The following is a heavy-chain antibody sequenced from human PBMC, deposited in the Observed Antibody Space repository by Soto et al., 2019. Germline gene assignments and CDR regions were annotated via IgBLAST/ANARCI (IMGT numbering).Heavy chain of an antibody. CDR1: GGSISRSGYF. J-gene: IGHJ4*02. CDR3: ARSSRSYFDY. Sequence: SETLSLTCTVSGGSISRSGYFWSWIRQHPGKGLEWIGYIYDSGSTYYNPSLKSRVSLSVDTSKNQFSLNLTSVTAADTAMYYCARSSRSYFDYWGQATLVTVSA. V-gene: IGHV4-31*03. CDR2: IYDSGST.